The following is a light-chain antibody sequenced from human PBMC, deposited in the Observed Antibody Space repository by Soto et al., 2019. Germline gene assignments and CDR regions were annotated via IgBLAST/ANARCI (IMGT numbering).Light chain of an antibody. V-gene: IGLV1-40*01. CDR1: SSNIGAGYE. J-gene: IGLJ2*01. CDR2: GHT. Sequence: QSVLTQPPSVSAAPGQRFTISCTGSSSNIGAGYEVHWYQQLPGTAPKLLIFGHTNRALGVPDRFSGSRSGASVSRAITGLQAEDEADYYCQSYDSSLSGVVFGGGTQLTVL. CDR3: QSYDSSLSGVV.